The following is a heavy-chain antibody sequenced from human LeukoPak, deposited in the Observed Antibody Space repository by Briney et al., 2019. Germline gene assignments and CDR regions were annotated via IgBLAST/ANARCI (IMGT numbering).Heavy chain of an antibody. J-gene: IGHJ5*02. V-gene: IGHV3-21*01. CDR3: ARESVGYDFWSGYSSWFDP. CDR1: GFTFSSYS. Sequence: GGSLRLSCAASGFTFSSYSMNWVRQAPGKGLEWVSSISSSSSYIYYADSVKGRFTISRDNAKNSLYLQMNSLRAEDTAVYYCARESVGYDFWSGYSSWFDPWGQGTLVTVSS. CDR2: ISSSSSYI. D-gene: IGHD3-3*01.